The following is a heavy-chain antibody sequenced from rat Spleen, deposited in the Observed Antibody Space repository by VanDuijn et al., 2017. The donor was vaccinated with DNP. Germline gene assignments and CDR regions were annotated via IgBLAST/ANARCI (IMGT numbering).Heavy chain of an antibody. D-gene: IGHD1-12*02. Sequence: EVQLQESGPGLVKPSQSLSLTCSVTGYSITSNYWGWIRKFPGNKMEWMGYISYSGSTGYNPSLKSRISITRDTSKRQFFLQLNSVTTEDTATYYCARFGSYYYVMDAWGQGASVTVSS. CDR1: GYSITSNY. CDR3: ARFGSYYYVMDA. V-gene: IGHV3-1*01. J-gene: IGHJ4*01. CDR2: ISYSGST.